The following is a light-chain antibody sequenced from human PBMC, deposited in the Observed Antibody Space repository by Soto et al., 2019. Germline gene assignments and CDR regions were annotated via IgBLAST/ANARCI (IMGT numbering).Light chain of an antibody. CDR1: QSVDTC. CDR2: KAS. V-gene: IGKV1-5*03. Sequence: DIQMTQSPSTLSASVGDRVTITCRASQSVDTCLAWYQQKPGKAPHLLIYKASSLETGDPSRFSGSGSVTEFTLTISILQPDDFATYYCQQFYRYPWTFGQGTKVEIK. J-gene: IGKJ1*01. CDR3: QQFYRYPWT.